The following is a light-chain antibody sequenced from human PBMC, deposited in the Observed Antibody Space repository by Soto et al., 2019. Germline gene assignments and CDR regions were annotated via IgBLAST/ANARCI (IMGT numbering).Light chain of an antibody. CDR1: QSVSSY. CDR3: QQRSNWLLIT. Sequence: VLPPPPPTLSLSPGERATLSCRARQSVSSYSAWYQQKPGQAPRLLIYDASNRATGIPARFSGSGSGTDFTLTISSLEPEDVAVYYCQQRSNWLLITFGQGTRLEIK. V-gene: IGKV3-11*01. J-gene: IGKJ5*01. CDR2: DAS.